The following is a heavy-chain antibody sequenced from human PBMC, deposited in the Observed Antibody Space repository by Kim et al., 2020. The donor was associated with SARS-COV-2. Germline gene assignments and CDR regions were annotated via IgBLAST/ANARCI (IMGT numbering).Heavy chain of an antibody. CDR1: GGSISSGGYY. D-gene: IGHD2-2*01. V-gene: IGHV4-31*03. J-gene: IGHJ6*02. Sequence: SETLSLTCTVSGGSISSGGYYWSCIRQHPGKGLEWIGYSYYSGSTYYNPSLKSRVTISVDTSKNQFSLKLISVTAADTAVDYCARGGNNIVVVPAASGHYYYGRDVWGQGTPVTVSS. CDR2: SYYSGST. CDR3: ARGGNNIVVVPAASGHYYYGRDV.